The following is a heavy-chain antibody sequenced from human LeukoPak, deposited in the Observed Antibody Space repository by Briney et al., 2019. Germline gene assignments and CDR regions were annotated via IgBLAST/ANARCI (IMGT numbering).Heavy chain of an antibody. J-gene: IGHJ4*02. Sequence: GRSLRLSCAASGFTFSSYAMHWVRQAPGKGLEWVAVISYYGSNKYYADSVKGRFTISRDNSKNTLYLQMNSLRAEDTAVYYCARDFPPYYDFWSGYYDYWGQGTLVTVSS. CDR1: GFTFSSYA. V-gene: IGHV3-30*04. D-gene: IGHD3-3*01. CDR2: ISYYGSNK. CDR3: ARDFPPYYDFWSGYYDY.